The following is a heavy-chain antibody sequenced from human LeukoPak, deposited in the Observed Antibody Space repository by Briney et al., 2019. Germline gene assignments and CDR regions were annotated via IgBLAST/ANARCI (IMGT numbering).Heavy chain of an antibody. Sequence: PSETLSLTCAVSGGSLSGYYWSWIRQSPGKGLEWIGEDNHRGSAHYNPSLKSRVTISLDTSKNQFSLTMNFVTAADTSMYFCAKSNFGGSFGDFYYFMDVWGKGATVSVSS. CDR2: DNHRGSA. CDR3: AKSNFGGSFGDFYYFMDV. V-gene: IGHV4-34*01. CDR1: GGSLSGYY. J-gene: IGHJ6*03. D-gene: IGHD1-1*01.